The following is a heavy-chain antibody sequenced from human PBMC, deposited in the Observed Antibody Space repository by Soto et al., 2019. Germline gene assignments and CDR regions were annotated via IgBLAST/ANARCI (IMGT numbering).Heavy chain of an antibody. CDR3: ARGLTYYYGSGSYSQGWFDP. CDR2: IYYSGST. D-gene: IGHD3-10*01. CDR1: GGSISSGGYY. Sequence: QVQLQESGPGLVKPSQTLSLTCTVSGGSISSGGYYWSWIRQHPGKGLEWIGYIYYSGSTYYNPSLKSRVTISVDTSKNQFSLKLSSVTAADTAVYYCARGLTYYYGSGSYSQGWFDPWGQGTLVTVSS. V-gene: IGHV4-31*03. J-gene: IGHJ5*02.